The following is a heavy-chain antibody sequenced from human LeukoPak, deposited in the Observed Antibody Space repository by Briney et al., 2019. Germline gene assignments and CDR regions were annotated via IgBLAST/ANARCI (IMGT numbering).Heavy chain of an antibody. CDR3: ARAILRGVIHG. V-gene: IGHV3-74*01. J-gene: IGHJ4*02. D-gene: IGHD3-10*01. CDR1: GFTFSSYW. CDR2: NNSDGSST. Sequence: PGGSLRLSCAASGFTFSSYWMHWVRQAPGKGLVWVSRNNSDGSSTSYADSVKGRFTISRDNAKNTLYLQMNSLRAEDTAVYYCARAILRGVIHGWGQGTLVTVSS.